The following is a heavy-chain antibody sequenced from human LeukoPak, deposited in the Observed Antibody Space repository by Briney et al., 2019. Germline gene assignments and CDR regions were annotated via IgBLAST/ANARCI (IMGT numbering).Heavy chain of an antibody. V-gene: IGHV3-30*03. CDR2: ISYDGSNK. Sequence: GRSLRLSCAASGFTFSSYGMHWVRQAPGKGLEWVAVISYDGSNKYYADSVKGRFTIFRDNSKNTLYLQMNSLRAEDTAVYYCARDLRDGAFAFDIWGHGTMVTVSS. J-gene: IGHJ3*02. CDR3: ARDLRDGAFAFDI. CDR1: GFTFSSYG. D-gene: IGHD3-10*01.